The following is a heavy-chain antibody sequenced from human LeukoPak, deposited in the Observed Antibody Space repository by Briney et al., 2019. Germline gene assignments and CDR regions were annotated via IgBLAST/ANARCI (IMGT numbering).Heavy chain of an antibody. J-gene: IGHJ3*02. CDR2: ISYDGSYK. CDR1: GFSFSSYA. D-gene: IGHD6-13*01. Sequence: GGSLRLSCAASGFSFSSYAMHGVRQAPGKGLEWVAVISYDGSYKYYADSLKGRFTISGDNSKNTLYLQMNSLRAEDTAVYYCARDIGIEQQLAQGPDHGDAFDIWGQGTMVTVSS. CDR3: ARDIGIEQQLAQGPDHGDAFDI. V-gene: IGHV3-30*04.